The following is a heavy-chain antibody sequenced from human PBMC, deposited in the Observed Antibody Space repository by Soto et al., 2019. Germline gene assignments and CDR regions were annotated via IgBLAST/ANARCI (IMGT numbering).Heavy chain of an antibody. CDR3: ARGISLIVEVHRDAPDKYYFDS. CDR2: INHSGSS. D-gene: IGHD2-15*01. Sequence: SETLSLTCAVYGGSFSCYYWSWIRQSPGKGLEWIGEINHSGSSISNPSLKSRVTISVDTSKNQFSLKLRSVTAADTAAYYCARGISLIVEVHRDAPDKYYFDSWSQGTLVTVSS. V-gene: IGHV4-34*01. J-gene: IGHJ4*02. CDR1: GGSFSCYY.